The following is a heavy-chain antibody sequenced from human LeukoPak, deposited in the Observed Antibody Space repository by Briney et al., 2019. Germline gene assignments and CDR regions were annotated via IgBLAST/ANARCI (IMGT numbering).Heavy chain of an antibody. J-gene: IGHJ5*02. Sequence: SETLSLTCTVSGGSLSNYYWSWIRQPPGKGLEWIGYMYYRGRSNYNPSLKSRVTILVDTSKNQFSLRLTSVIAADTAVYYCARVVSQYGDYAWIVNWFDPWGQGTLVTVSS. CDR2: MYYRGRS. V-gene: IGHV4-59*08. CDR1: GGSLSNYY. D-gene: IGHD4-17*01. CDR3: ARVVSQYGDYAWIVNWFDP.